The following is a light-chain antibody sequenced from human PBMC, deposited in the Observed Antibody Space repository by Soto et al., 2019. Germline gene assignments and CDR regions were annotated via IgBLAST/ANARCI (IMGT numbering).Light chain of an antibody. CDR3: SSYGGNDWV. CDR1: SSDVGAYDY. J-gene: IGLJ3*02. CDR2: EVH. V-gene: IGLV2-8*01. Sequence: QSVLTQAASVSGSPGQSITISCTGTSSDVGAYDYVTWYQQHPGKAPKLIIYEVHKRPSGVPDRFSGSKSGNTASLTVSGLQAEDEADYHCSSYGGNDWVFGGGTKLTVL.